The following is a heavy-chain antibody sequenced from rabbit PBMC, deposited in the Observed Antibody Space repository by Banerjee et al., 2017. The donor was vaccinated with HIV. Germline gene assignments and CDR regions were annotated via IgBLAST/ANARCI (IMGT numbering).Heavy chain of an antibody. Sequence: QEQLEESGGDLVKPEGSLTLTCKASGFSFSSSYWICWVRQAPGKGLEWIACIYAGDGNTYYASWAKGRFTISKASWTTVTLQMTSLTAADTASYFCARDLAAVTGWNFGLWGPGTLVTVS. J-gene: IGHJ4*01. V-gene: IGHV1S45*01. CDR2: IYAGDGNT. CDR1: GFSFSSSYW. D-gene: IGHD7-1*01. CDR3: ARDLAAVTGWNFGL.